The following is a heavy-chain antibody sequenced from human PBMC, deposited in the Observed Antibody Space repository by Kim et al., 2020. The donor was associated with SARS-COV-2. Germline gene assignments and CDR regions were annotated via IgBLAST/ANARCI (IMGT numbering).Heavy chain of an antibody. CDR3: AKVNRGIVVVPAADYRMQFDY. Sequence: GGSLRLSCAASGFTFSSYAMSWVRQAPGKGLEWVSAISGSGGSTYYADSVKGRFTISRDNSKNTLYLQMNSLRAEDTAVYYCAKVNRGIVVVPAADYRMQFDYWGQGTLVTVSS. V-gene: IGHV3-23*01. J-gene: IGHJ4*02. D-gene: IGHD2-2*01. CDR2: ISGSGGST. CDR1: GFTFSSYA.